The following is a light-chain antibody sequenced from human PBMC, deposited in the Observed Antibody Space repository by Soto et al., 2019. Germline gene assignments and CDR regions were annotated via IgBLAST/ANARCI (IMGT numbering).Light chain of an antibody. CDR2: HAS. Sequence: RIPPSPCTLCASVWAGLSIICRASQSIRNWLAWYQQKPGTAPKVLIYHASNLQSGVPSRFSGSGSGTEFTLTISSLQHDDFATYYCQQYNSYSFGQGTKVDIK. CDR3: QQYNSYS. CDR1: QSIRNW. V-gene: IGKV1-5*02. J-gene: IGKJ1*01.